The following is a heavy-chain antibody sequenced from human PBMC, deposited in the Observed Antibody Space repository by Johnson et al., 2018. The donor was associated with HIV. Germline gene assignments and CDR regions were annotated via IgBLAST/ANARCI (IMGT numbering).Heavy chain of an antibody. CDR2: IRYDGRDK. V-gene: IGHV3-30*02. CDR3: AKGEPVAFDI. Sequence: QVQLVESGGGVVQPGGSLRLSCAASGFTLSSYGMHWVRQAPGKGLAWVAFIRYDGRDKYSADSVEGRFTISRDNSKNTLYLQRNSLRPEDTAVYYCAKGEPVAFDIWGQGTMFTVSS. J-gene: IGHJ3*02. CDR1: GFTLSSYG. D-gene: IGHD1-14*01.